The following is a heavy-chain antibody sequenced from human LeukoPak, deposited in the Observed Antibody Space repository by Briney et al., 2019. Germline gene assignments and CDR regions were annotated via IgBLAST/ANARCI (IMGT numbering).Heavy chain of an antibody. CDR1: GFTFSNAW. J-gene: IGHJ3*02. Sequence: KAGGSLRLSCAASGFTFSNAWMSWVRQAPGKGLEWVGLIKSKTHGGTTDYAAPVKGRFTISRDDSRNTLYLQMNSLKTEDTAIYYCTTAEYAAFDIWGQGTMVTVSS. CDR3: TTAEYAAFDI. D-gene: IGHD2/OR15-2a*01. CDR2: IKSKTHGGTT. V-gene: IGHV3-15*01.